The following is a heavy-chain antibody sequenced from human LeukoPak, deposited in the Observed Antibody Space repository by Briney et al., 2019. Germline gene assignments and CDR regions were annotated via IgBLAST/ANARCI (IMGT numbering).Heavy chain of an antibody. CDR3: AKDLAGGSSGSL. CDR2: INWNGGST. J-gene: IGHJ3*01. V-gene: IGHV3-20*04. CDR1: GFTFDDYG. D-gene: IGHD3-22*01. Sequence: GGSLRLSCAASGFTFDDYGMSWVRQAPGKGLEWVSGINWNGGSTGYADSVKGRFTISRDNSKNTLYLQMNSLRAADTAVYYCAKDLAGGSSGSLWGQGTMVTVSS.